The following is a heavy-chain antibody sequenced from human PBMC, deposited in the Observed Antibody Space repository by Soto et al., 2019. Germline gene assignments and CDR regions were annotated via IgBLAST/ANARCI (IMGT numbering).Heavy chain of an antibody. CDR1: GGSISSSSYY. CDR3: ARRDDFYNWFDP. V-gene: IGHV4-39*01. Sequence: QLQLQESGPGLVKPSETLSLTCTVSGGSISSSSYYWGWIRQPPGKGLEWIGSIYYSGSTYYNPSLKSRVTISVDTSKNQFSQKLSSVTAADTAVYYCARRDDFYNWFDPWGQGTLVTVSS. D-gene: IGHD3-3*01. CDR2: IYYSGST. J-gene: IGHJ5*02.